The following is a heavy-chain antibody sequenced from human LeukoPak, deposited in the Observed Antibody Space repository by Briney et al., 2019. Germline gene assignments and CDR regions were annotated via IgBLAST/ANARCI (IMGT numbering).Heavy chain of an antibody. V-gene: IGHV4-59*01. CDR3: ARQDGYSSGWFPLPDWYFDL. CDR2: IYYSGST. D-gene: IGHD6-19*01. Sequence: SETLSLTCTVSGGSISSYYWSWIRQPPGKGLEWIGYIYYSGSTNYNPSLKSRVTISVDTSKNQFSLKLSSVTAADTAVYYCARQDGYSSGWFPLPDWYFDLWGRGTLVTVSS. CDR1: GGSISSYY. J-gene: IGHJ2*01.